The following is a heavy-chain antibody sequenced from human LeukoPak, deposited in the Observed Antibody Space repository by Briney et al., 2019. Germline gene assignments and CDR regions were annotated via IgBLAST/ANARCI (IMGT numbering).Heavy chain of an antibody. Sequence: SETLSLTCTVSDGSISSYYWSLIRQPPGKGLEWIGYIYYSGSTNYNPSLKSRVTISVDTSKNQFSLKLSSVTAADTAVYYCARNSGSYRGGWFDPWGQGTLVTVSS. CDR1: DGSISSYY. J-gene: IGHJ5*02. D-gene: IGHD1-26*01. V-gene: IGHV4-59*01. CDR2: IYYSGST. CDR3: ARNSGSYRGGWFDP.